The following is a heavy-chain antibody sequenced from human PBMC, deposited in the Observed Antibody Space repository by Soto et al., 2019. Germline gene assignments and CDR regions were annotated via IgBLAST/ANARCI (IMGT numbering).Heavy chain of an antibody. Sequence: PGGSLRLSCAASGFTFINAWMSWVRQAPGKGLEWVGRIKSKTDGGTTDYAAPVKGRFTISRDDSKNTLYLQMNSLKTEDTAVYYCTTPYYYDSSGYYYWGQGTLVTVSS. J-gene: IGHJ4*02. V-gene: IGHV3-15*01. CDR3: TTPYYYDSSGYYY. CDR2: IKSKTDGGTT. D-gene: IGHD3-22*01. CDR1: GFTFINAW.